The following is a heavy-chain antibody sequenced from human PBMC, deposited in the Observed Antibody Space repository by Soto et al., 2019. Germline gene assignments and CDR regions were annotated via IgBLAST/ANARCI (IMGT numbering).Heavy chain of an antibody. J-gene: IGHJ4*02. CDR1: GGTFSSYA. D-gene: IGHD5-18*01. V-gene: IGHV3-23*04. Sequence: VQLVQSGAEVKKPGSSVKVSCKASGGTFSSYAMSWVRQAPGKGLEWVSAISGSGGSTYYADSVKGRFTISRDNAKNTLYLQMNSLRAEDTAVYYCAETDDSYGHYWGQGTLVTVSS. CDR3: AETDDSYGHY. CDR2: ISGSGGST.